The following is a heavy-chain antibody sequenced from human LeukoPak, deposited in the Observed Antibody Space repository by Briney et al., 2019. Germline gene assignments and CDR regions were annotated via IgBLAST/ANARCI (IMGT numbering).Heavy chain of an antibody. V-gene: IGHV4-38-2*01. D-gene: IGHD3-3*01. Sequence: SETLSLTCAVSGYSISSGYYWGWIRQPPGKGLEWIGSIYHSGSTYYNPSLKSRVTISVDTSKNQFSLKLSSVTAADTAVYYCAATRGFWSGYSSDAFDIWGQGTMVTVSS. CDR3: AATRGFWSGYSSDAFDI. CDR2: IYHSGST. CDR1: GYSISSGYY. J-gene: IGHJ3*02.